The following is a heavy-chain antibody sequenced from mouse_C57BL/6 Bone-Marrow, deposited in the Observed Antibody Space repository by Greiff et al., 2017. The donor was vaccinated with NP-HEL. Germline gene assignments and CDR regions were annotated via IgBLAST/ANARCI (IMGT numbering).Heavy chain of an antibody. Sequence: EVQLQQSGPELVKPGASVKISCKASGYSFTDYYMNWVKQSTGQSLEWIGVINPNYGTTSYNQKFKGKATLTVDQSSSTAYMQLNSLTSEDSAVYYCARDYYGSSYVAWFAYWGQGTLVTVSA. CDR3: ARDYYGSSYVAWFAY. CDR2: INPNYGTT. J-gene: IGHJ3*01. V-gene: IGHV1-39*01. CDR1: GYSFTDYY. D-gene: IGHD1-1*01.